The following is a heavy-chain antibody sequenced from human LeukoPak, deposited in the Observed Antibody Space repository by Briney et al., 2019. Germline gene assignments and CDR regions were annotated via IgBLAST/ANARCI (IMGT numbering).Heavy chain of an antibody. CDR1: GYTFTSYG. J-gene: IGHJ5*02. D-gene: IGHD3-22*01. CDR2: SSAYNGNT. CDR3: ARAQAPYYYDSSGSGFDP. Sequence: ASVKVSCKASGYTFTSYGVSGVRQAPGQGREWMGWSSAYNGNTNYAQKLQGRVTMTTDTPTSTAYMELRSLRSDDTAVYYCARAQAPYYYDSSGSGFDPWGQGTLVTVSS. V-gene: IGHV1-18*01.